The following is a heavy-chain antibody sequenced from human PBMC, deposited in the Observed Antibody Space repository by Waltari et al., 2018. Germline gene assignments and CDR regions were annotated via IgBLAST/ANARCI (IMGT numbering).Heavy chain of an antibody. CDR1: GYTFTGYY. V-gene: IGHV1-2*06. Sequence: QVQLVQSGAEVKKPGASVKVSCKASGYTFTGYYMHWVRQAPGQGLGWVGRINPNSGGTNQEQEVPGRVTMTRDTSISTAYMELSRRGSDETAVYYCARGRSGGYYGNEDAFDIWGQGTMVTVSS. CDR2: INPNSGGT. D-gene: IGHD1-26*01. J-gene: IGHJ3*02. CDR3: ARGRSGGYYGNEDAFDI.